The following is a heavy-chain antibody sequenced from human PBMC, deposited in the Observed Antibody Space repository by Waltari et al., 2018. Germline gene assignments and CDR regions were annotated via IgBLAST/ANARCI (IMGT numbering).Heavy chain of an antibody. CDR3: ARGRAARPRYYFDY. D-gene: IGHD6-6*01. CDR1: GYPFTSYD. CDR2: MNPNSGNT. Sequence: QVQLVQSGAEVKKPGASVKVSCKASGYPFTSYDINGVRQATGQGLEWMGWMNPNSGNTGYAQKFQGRVTMTRNTSISTAYMELSSLRSEDTAVYYCARGRAARPRYYFDYWGQGTLVTVSS. V-gene: IGHV1-8*01. J-gene: IGHJ4*02.